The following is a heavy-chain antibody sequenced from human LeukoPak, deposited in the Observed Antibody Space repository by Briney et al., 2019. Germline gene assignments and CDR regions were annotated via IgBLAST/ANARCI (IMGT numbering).Heavy chain of an antibody. CDR1: GGTFSSYA. V-gene: IGHV1-69*04. D-gene: IGHD4-17*01. CDR2: IIPILGIA. CDR3: ARDGDGELTTRECVY. J-gene: IGHJ4*02. Sequence: GASVKVSRKASGGTFSSYAISWVRQAPGQGLEWMGRIIPILGIANYAQKFQGRVTITADKSTSTAYMELSSLRSEDTAVYYCARDGDGELTTRECVYWGQGTLVTVSS.